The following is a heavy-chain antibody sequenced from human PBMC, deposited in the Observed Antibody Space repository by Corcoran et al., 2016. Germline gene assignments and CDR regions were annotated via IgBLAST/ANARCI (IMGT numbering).Heavy chain of an antibody. CDR3: ARERGVYSSSWARGQNWFDP. Sequence: QVQLVQSGAEVKKPGASVKVSCKASGYTFTSYYMHWVRQAPGQGLEWMGIINPSGGSTSYAQKFQGRVTMTRDTSTSTVYMELSSLRSEDTAVYYCARERGVYSSSWARGQNWFDPWGQGTLVTVSS. V-gene: IGHV1-46*01. CDR1: GYTFTSYY. J-gene: IGHJ5*02. CDR2: INPSGGST. D-gene: IGHD6-13*01.